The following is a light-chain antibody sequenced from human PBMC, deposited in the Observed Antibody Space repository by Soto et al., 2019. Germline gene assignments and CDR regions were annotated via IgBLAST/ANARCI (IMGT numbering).Light chain of an antibody. CDR3: MQARQTPYT. V-gene: IGKV2-28*01. CDR1: HRLLHSNGNIF. CDR2: LGF. Sequence: EIVMTQSPPSLTVTPGEPASISCSSSHRLLHSNGNIFLDWYLQKQGQSPQLLIYLGFNRASGVPDRVSGSGAGTDFTLKISRVEAEDAGVYYCMQARQTPYTFGQGTKLEIK. J-gene: IGKJ2*01.